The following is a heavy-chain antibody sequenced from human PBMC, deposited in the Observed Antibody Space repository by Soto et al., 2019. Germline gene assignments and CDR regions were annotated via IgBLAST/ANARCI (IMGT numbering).Heavy chain of an antibody. V-gene: IGHV1-18*01. D-gene: IGHD3-10*01. Sequence: QVQLVQSGTEVKKPGASVKVSCKAVGYVFSSYGVTWVRQAPGLGLEWMGWISGFNGDTKYAQKFQDKITMTTDTFTSTAYMELRGLRSDDTAVYYCAKPQWTVRRRPTIQNNYHYG. CDR3: AKPQWTVRRRPTIQNNYHYG. CDR2: ISGFNGDT. CDR1: GYVFSSYG. J-gene: IGHJ6*01.